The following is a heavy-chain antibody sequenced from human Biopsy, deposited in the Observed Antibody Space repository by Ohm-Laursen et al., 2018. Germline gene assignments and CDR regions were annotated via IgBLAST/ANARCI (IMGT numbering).Heavy chain of an antibody. CDR1: GDSISSYY. Sequence: PLDTLSLTCTVSGDSISSYYWSWIRQPPGKGLEWIGYVYYTGSTDYNPSLQSRVTISVDTSKNHFSLRLRSVTPADTAIYYCARDRGYYSDRTVPGYFDLWGRGTLVTVSS. D-gene: IGHD3-22*01. CDR2: VYYTGST. V-gene: IGHV4-59*01. CDR3: ARDRGYYSDRTVPGYFDL. J-gene: IGHJ2*01.